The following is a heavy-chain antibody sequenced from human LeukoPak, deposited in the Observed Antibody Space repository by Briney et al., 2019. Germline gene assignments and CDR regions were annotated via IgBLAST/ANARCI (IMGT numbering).Heavy chain of an antibody. D-gene: IGHD3-16*02. CDR1: GGSFSGYY. CDR3: ARGYYDYVWGSYLTRHDAGFDY. V-gene: IGHV4-34*01. Sequence: KPSETLSLTCAVYGGSFSGYYWSWIRQPPGKGLEWIGEINHSGSTNYNPSLKSRVTISVDTSKNQFSLKLSSVTAADTAVYYCARGYYDYVWGSYLTRHDAGFDYWGQGTLVTVSS. J-gene: IGHJ4*02. CDR2: INHSGST.